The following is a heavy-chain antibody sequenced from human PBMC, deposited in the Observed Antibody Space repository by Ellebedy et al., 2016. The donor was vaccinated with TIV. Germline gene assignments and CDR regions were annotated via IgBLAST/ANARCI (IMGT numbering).Heavy chain of an antibody. V-gene: IGHV3-48*04. Sequence: GESLKISXAASGFTFSSFSMNWVRQVPGKGLEWLAYINGGSFVTYYADSVRGRFTISRDNAKNSLNLQMNTLRAEDTAVYYCARMVSRYYEISGYYPDYWGQGSRVIVSS. CDR3: ARMVSRYYEISGYYPDY. D-gene: IGHD3-22*01. CDR2: INGGSFVT. CDR1: GFTFSSFS. J-gene: IGHJ4*02.